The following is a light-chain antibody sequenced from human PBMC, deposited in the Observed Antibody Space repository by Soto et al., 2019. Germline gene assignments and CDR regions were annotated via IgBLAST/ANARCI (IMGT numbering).Light chain of an antibody. V-gene: IGKV3-15*01. CDR2: GAS. J-gene: IGKJ1*01. Sequence: ETVMTQSPGTLSVAPGERATLSCRASLTVSRNLAWYQQKPGQAPRLLIYGASTRATGIPDRFSGSGAGTEFTLTISSLQTEDSAIYYCKQYMNWPPWTFGQGTRVEIK. CDR1: LTVSRN. CDR3: KQYMNWPPWT.